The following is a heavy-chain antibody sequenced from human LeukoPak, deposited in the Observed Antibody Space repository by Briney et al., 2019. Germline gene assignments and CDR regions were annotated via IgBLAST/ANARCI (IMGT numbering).Heavy chain of an antibody. CDR1: GGTFSSYA. CDR3: ARDWGYGSGSYYSPLDDY. Sequence: ASVKVSCKASGGTFSSYAISWVRQAPGQGLEWMGRIIPILGIANYAQKFQGRVTITADKSTSTAYMELSSLRAEDTAVYYCARDWGYGSGSYYSPLDDYWGQGTLVIVSS. D-gene: IGHD3-10*01. V-gene: IGHV1-69*04. J-gene: IGHJ4*02. CDR2: IIPILGIA.